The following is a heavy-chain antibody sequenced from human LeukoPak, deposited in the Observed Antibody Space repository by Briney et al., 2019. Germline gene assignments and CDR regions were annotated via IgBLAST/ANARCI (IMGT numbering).Heavy chain of an antibody. D-gene: IGHD4-17*01. Sequence: GGSLRLSCAASGFTFSTYSMNWVRQAPGKGLEWVSSSSSSGTYIYYADSVKGRFTISRDNARNSLYLQMNSLRAEDTAVYYCARDMTTVRYWYFDLWGRGTLVTVSS. J-gene: IGHJ2*01. CDR1: GFTFSTYS. CDR2: SSSSGTYI. V-gene: IGHV3-21*01. CDR3: ARDMTTVRYWYFDL.